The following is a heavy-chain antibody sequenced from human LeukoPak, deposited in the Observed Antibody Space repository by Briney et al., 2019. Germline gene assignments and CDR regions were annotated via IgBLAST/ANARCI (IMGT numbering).Heavy chain of an antibody. CDR3: ARNLIPEQLVLNF. D-gene: IGHD6-13*01. J-gene: IGHJ4*02. Sequence: SETLSLTCTVSGGSISTYYWSWIRQPPGKGLEWIGYIYYTGSTSYNPSLKSRVTMSLDASKNQFSLELNSVTPEDTAVYYCARNLIPEQLVLNFWGQGTLVTVSS. V-gene: IGHV4-59*01. CDR2: IYYTGST. CDR1: GGSISTYY.